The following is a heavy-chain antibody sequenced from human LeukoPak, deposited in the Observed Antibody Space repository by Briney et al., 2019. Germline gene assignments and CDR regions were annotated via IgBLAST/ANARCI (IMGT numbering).Heavy chain of an antibody. CDR1: GFTLSSYA. CDR2: ISSNGGST. Sequence: GGSLRLSCSASGFTLSSYAMHWVRQAPGKGLEYVSAISSNGGSTYYADSVKGRFTISRDNSKNTLYLQMSSLRAEDTAVYYCVKDRVTYYDILTLDYWGQGTLVTVSS. D-gene: IGHD3-9*01. J-gene: IGHJ4*02. V-gene: IGHV3-64D*06. CDR3: VKDRVTYYDILTLDY.